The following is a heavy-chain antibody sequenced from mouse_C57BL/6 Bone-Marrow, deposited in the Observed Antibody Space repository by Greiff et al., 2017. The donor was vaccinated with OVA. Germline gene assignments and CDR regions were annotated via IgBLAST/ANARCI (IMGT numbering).Heavy chain of an antibody. CDR1: GYAFTNYL. J-gene: IGHJ3*01. Sequence: QVQLKQSGAELVRPGTSVKVSCKASGYAFTNYLIEWVKQRPGQGLEWIGVINPGSGGTNYNEKFKGKATLTADKSSSTAYMQLSSLTSEDSAVYFCARLKGSGYYGTAWFAYWGQGTLVTVSA. CDR2: INPGSGGT. V-gene: IGHV1-54*01. CDR3: ARLKGSGYYGTAWFAY. D-gene: IGHD2-1*01.